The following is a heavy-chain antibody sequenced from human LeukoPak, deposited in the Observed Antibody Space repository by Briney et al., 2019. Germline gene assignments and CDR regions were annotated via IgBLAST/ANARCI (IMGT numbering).Heavy chain of an antibody. D-gene: IGHD5/OR15-5a*01. CDR1: GFTLSSYE. Sequence: GGSLRLSCAASGFTLSSYEMTWVRQAPGKGLEWVSLISSSSSHTFYADSVKGRFTIFRDTAKNSLYLQMNTLRGEDTALYYCARDVSSSTRAFDICGQGTMFGVS. CDR2: ISSSSSHT. CDR3: ARDVSSSTRAFDI. V-gene: IGHV3-48*03. J-gene: IGHJ3*02.